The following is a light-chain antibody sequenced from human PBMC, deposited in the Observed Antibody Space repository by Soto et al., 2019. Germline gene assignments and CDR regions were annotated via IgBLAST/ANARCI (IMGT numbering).Light chain of an antibody. J-gene: IGLJ1*01. Sequence: QSALTQSPSASGSPGQSVTISCTGTSSDIGGYNSVSWYQQHPGKAPKVMIYDVTKRPSGVPDRFSGSKSGNTASLTVSALQAEDEADYCCSSYTDRKNLVFGTGTKVTV. CDR3: SSYTDRKNLV. CDR2: DVT. CDR1: SSDIGGYNS. V-gene: IGLV2-8*01.